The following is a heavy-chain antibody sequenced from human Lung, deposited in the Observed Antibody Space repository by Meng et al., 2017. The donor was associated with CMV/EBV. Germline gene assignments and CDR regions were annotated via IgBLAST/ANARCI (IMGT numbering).Heavy chain of an antibody. CDR2: IGPSGGNT. D-gene: IGHD6-13*01. CDR1: GFTFSSYV. Sequence: GGSLRLSCAASGFTFSSYVMTWVRQAPGKGLEWVSGIGPSGGNTYYADSVKGRFTISRDNSRNTLYLQMNGLRAEDTAVYYCAKAGYSSSWYVFDYWGQGTLVTVSS. CDR3: AKAGYSSSWYVFDY. J-gene: IGHJ4*02. V-gene: IGHV3-23*01.